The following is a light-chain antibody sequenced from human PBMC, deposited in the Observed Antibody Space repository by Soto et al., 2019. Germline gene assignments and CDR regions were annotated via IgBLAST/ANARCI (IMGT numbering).Light chain of an antibody. Sequence: ENGLTQSPGALSLSPGERATLSCRVSQSVTSSYLAWYQQKPGQAPRLLIYDTSSRATGIPDRFSGSGSGTDFTLTISRLEPEDFAVYYCQQYGSSPITFGQGTRLEIK. CDR1: QSVTSSY. CDR2: DTS. J-gene: IGKJ5*01. CDR3: QQYGSSPIT. V-gene: IGKV3-20*01.